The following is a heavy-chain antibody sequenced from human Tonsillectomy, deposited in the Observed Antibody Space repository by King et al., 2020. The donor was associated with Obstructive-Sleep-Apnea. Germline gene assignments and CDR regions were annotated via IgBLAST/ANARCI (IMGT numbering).Heavy chain of an antibody. D-gene: IGHD3-10*01. J-gene: IGHJ4*02. CDR2: IYYSGST. CDR1: GGSISSSSYY. Sequence: LQLQESGPGLVKPSETLSLTCTVSGGSISSSSYYWGWIRQPPGKGLAWIGSIYYSGSTYYKPSHKSRVTISVDTTKNQFSLNLSSVTAADTAVYYCARQGYGSGSYHDYWGQGTLVTVSS. CDR3: ARQGYGSGSYHDY. V-gene: IGHV4-39*01.